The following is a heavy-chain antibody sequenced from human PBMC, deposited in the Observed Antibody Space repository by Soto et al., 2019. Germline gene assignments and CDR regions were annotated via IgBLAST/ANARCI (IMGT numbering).Heavy chain of an antibody. J-gene: IGHJ4*02. V-gene: IGHV1-69*13. CDR1: GGTFSSYA. D-gene: IGHD2-15*01. CDR3: ARGAPPGYCSGGSCYSDFDY. Sequence: VKVSCKASGGTFSSYAISWVRQAPGQGLEWMGGIIPIFGTANYAQKFQGRVTITADESTSTAYMELSSLRSEDTAVYYCARGAPPGYCSGGSCYSDFDYWGQGTLVTVSS. CDR2: IIPIFGTA.